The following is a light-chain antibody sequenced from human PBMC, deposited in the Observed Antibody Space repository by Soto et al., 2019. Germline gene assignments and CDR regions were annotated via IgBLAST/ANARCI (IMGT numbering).Light chain of an antibody. J-gene: IGLJ2*01. V-gene: IGLV2-8*01. CDR2: EVS. Sequence: QSALTQSPSASGSPGQSVTISCTGTSSDVGGHNYVSWYQHHPGKAPKLIIYEVSKRPSGVPDRFSGSKSGNTASLTVSGLQAEDEADYYCQSQDSSLSGSVFGGGTKLTVL. CDR1: SSDVGGHNY. CDR3: QSQDSSLSGSV.